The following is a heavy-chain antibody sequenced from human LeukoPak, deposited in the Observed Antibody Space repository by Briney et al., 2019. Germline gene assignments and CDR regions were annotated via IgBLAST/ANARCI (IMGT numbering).Heavy chain of an antibody. CDR2: ISYDGGNK. CDR1: GFTFSNYA. CDR3: ARGPLAAAKSGLDV. D-gene: IGHD6-13*01. V-gene: IGHV3-30-3*01. Sequence: QPGRSLRLSCAASGFTFSNYAMHWVRQAPGKGLEWVAVISYDGGNKYYADSLKGRFTISRDNSKNTLYLQMNSLRAEDTAVYYCARGPLAAAKSGLDVWGQGTTVTVSS. J-gene: IGHJ6*02.